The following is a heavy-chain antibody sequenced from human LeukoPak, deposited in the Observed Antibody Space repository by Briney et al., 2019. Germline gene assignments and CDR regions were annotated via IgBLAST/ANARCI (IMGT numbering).Heavy chain of an antibody. J-gene: IGHJ4*02. CDR1: GGSFSSYY. CDR3: ARVRSGHSFDY. V-gene: IGHV4-34*01. CDR2: INHSGST. D-gene: IGHD1-1*01. Sequence: SETLSLTCAVYGGSFSSYYWIWIRQFSGRGLEWIGEINHSGSTNYNPSLKSRVTISVDTSKNQFSLKLSSVTAADTAVYYCARVRSGHSFDYWGQGTLVTVSS.